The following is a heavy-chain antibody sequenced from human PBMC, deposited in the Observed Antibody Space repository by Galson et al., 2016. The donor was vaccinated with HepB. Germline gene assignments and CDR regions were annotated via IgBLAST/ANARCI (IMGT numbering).Heavy chain of an antibody. V-gene: IGHV3-23*01. CDR1: GLSFSDYA. Sequence: SLRLSCAASGLSFSDYAMSWVRQAPGKGLEWVSSITGRGGATYYADSVKGRFTISRDNSRNTLYLQMNTLRAFRRIAARLSFDYYYGMDVWGQGITVTVSS. J-gene: IGHJ6*02. CDR2: ITGRGGAT. CDR3: SFDYYYGMDV. D-gene: IGHD6-6*01.